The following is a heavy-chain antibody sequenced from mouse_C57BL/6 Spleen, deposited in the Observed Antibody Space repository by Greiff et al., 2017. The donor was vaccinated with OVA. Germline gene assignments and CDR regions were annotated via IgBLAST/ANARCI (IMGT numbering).Heavy chain of an antibody. CDR3: ARDYGSGMDY. V-gene: IGHV5-6*01. Sequence: EVKLMESGGDLVKPGGSLKLSCAASGFTFSSYGMSWVRQTPDKRLEWVATISSGGSYTYYPDSVKGRFTISRDNAKNTLYLQMSSLKSEDTAMYYCARDYGSGMDYWGQGTSVTVSS. D-gene: IGHD1-1*01. CDR2: ISSGGSYT. J-gene: IGHJ4*01. CDR1: GFTFSSYG.